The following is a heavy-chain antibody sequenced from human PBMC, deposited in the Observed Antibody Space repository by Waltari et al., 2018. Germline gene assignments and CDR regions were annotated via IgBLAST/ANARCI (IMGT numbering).Heavy chain of an antibody. CDR2: IKTDGSSA. J-gene: IGHJ4*02. V-gene: IGHV3-74*01. D-gene: IGHD3-16*01. CDR3: ARDGGGNGYIHY. Sequence: EVQLVESGGGLVQPGGSLRLSCEASGFTLSSSYMHWVRQVPGKGRVWVSGIKTDGSSANYADAVKGRFTISRDNGKNTLYLQMNRLRAEDTAVYYCARDGGGNGYIHYWGQGTLVTVSS. CDR1: GFTLSSSY.